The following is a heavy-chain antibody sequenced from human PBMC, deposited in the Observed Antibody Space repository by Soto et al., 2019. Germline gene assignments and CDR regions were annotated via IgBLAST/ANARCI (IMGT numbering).Heavy chain of an antibody. V-gene: IGHV4-34*01. CDR2: INHSGST. D-gene: IGHD2-2*01. CDR1: GGSFSGYY. CDR3: ARWARRVVPAAIYFDY. J-gene: IGHJ4*02. Sequence: PSETLSLTCAVYGGSFSGYYWSWIRQPPGKGLEWIGEINHSGSTNYNPSLKSRVTISVDTSKNQFSLKLSSVTAADTAVYYCARWARRVVPAAIYFDYWGQGTLVTVS.